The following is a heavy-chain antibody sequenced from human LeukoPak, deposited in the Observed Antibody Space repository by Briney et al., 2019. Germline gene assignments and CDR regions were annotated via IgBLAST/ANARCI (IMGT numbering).Heavy chain of an antibody. D-gene: IGHD1-26*01. CDR2: IRYDGGGK. J-gene: IGHJ4*02. V-gene: IGHV3-30*02. CDR3: TKDWSSGSFNRAFDY. CDR1: GLSFSTCG. Sequence: GGSLRLSCAASGLSFSTCGMHWVRQAPGKGLEWVAFIRYDGGGKYYADSVKDRFTISRDNSKSTLYLQLNSLRAEDTAVYYCTKDWSSGSFNRAFDYWGQGTLVTVSS.